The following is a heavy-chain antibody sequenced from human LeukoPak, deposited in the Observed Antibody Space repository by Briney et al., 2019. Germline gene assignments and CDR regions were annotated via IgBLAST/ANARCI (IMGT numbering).Heavy chain of an antibody. Sequence: GGSLRLSCAVSGFTFSTYTMNWVRQAPGKGLEWVSSISSSSNYIYYADSVRGRFTISRDNAKNSLSLQMNSLRAEDTAVYYCARDYGDYEVHAFDIWGQGTMVTVSS. CDR2: ISSSSNYI. D-gene: IGHD4-17*01. J-gene: IGHJ3*02. V-gene: IGHV3-21*01. CDR1: GFTFSTYT. CDR3: ARDYGDYEVHAFDI.